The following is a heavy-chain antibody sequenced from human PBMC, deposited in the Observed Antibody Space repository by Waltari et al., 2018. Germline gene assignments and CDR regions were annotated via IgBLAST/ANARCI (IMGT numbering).Heavy chain of an antibody. V-gene: IGHV4-34*01. J-gene: IGHJ6*02. D-gene: IGHD3-10*01. CDR2: INQSGST. Sequence: QVQLQQWGAGLLKPSETLSLTCAVYGGSFSGYYWSWIRQPPGKGLEWIGEINQSGSTNYNPSLKRRVTISVDTSKNQFSLKLSSVTAADTAVYYCARGPPRLLWFGDYYYYGMDVWGQGTTVTVSS. CDR1: GGSFSGYY. CDR3: ARGPPRLLWFGDYYYYGMDV.